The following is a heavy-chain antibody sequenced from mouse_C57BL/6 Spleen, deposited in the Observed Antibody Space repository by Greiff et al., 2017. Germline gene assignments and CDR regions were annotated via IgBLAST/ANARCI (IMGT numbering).Heavy chain of an antibody. V-gene: IGHV1-72*01. J-gene: IGHJ3*01. CDR3: ARVNYGSSYGAWFAY. CDR2: IDPNSGGT. CDR1: GYTFTSYW. D-gene: IGHD1-1*01. Sequence: QVQLKQPGAELVKPGASVKLSCKASGYTFTSYWMHWVKQRPGRGLEWIGRIDPNSGGTKYNEKFKSKATLTVDKPSSTAYMQLSSLTSEDSAVYYCARVNYGSSYGAWFAYWGQGTLVTVSA.